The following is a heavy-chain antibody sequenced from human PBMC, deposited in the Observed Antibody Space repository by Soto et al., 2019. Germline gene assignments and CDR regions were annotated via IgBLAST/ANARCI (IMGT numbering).Heavy chain of an antibody. CDR3: AREGGESSDGLYYFDS. CDR2: IYYSGNT. J-gene: IGHJ4*02. V-gene: IGHV4-30-4*01. Sequence: SETLSLTCTVSGGSTSSDNYWSWIRQPPGKGLEWIGRIYYSGNTDYNPSLKSRLAISIDTSKNQFSLKLSSVTAADTAVYFCAREGGESSDGLYYFDSWGQGSLVTV. CDR1: GGSTSSDNY. D-gene: IGHD3-16*01.